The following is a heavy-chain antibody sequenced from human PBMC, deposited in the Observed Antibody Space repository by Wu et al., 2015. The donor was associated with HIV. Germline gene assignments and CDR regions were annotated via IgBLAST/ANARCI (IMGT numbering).Heavy chain of an antibody. V-gene: IGHV1-46*01. Sequence: QVQLVQSGAEVKKPGASVKISCKTSGYTFTANYLHWVRQAPGQGLEWMGILNPSSGSTGYAQKFQDRVTITRDTSTTTVYMDLRSLTFDDTAVYYCARASPPYYYGSGSYYNGWGQGTLVTVSS. CDR3: ARASPPYYYGSGSYYNG. J-gene: IGHJ4*02. CDR2: LNPSSGST. CDR1: GYTFTANY. D-gene: IGHD3-10*01.